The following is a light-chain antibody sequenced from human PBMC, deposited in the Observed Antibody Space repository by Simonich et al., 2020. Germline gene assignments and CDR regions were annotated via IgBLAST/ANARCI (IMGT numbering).Light chain of an antibody. CDR2: AAS. V-gene: IGKV1-12*01. J-gene: IGKJ1*01. Sequence: IQMTQSPSSVSASVGDRVTIPCRASQGISSWVAWYQQKPGKAPKLLNYAASSLQSGVPSRFSGSGSGTEFTLTISSLQPEDFATYYCQQANSFPWTLGQGTKVEIK. CDR3: QQANSFPWT. CDR1: QGISSW.